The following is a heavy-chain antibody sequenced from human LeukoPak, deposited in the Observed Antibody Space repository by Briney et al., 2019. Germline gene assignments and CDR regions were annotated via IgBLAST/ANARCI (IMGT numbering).Heavy chain of an antibody. J-gene: IGHJ4*02. V-gene: IGHV1-2*02. D-gene: IGHD6-6*01. CDR3: ARGPYSTSPHFDY. Sequence: GASVKVSCKASGYSFTGYYMHWVRQAPGQGLEWMGWINPNSGGTHYAQKFQGRVTMTRDTFISTAYMELSSLRSDDTAIYYCARGPYSTSPHFDYCGQGTLVTVSS. CDR2: INPNSGGT. CDR1: GYSFTGYY.